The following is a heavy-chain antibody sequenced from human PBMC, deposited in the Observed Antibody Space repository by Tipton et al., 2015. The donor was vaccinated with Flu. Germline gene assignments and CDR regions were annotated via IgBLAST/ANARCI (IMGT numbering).Heavy chain of an antibody. Sequence: SLRLSCAASGFTVSFSYMGWVRQAPGKGLEWVSLLYSGDTTTYAASVEGRFTISRDNSKNTIYLHMSSLRVEDTAVYYCVREGMVGVFDIWGQGTVVTVSS. CDR2: LYSGDTT. CDR3: VREGMVGVFDI. V-gene: IGHV3-53*01. D-gene: IGHD2-8*01. J-gene: IGHJ3*02. CDR1: GFTVSFSY.